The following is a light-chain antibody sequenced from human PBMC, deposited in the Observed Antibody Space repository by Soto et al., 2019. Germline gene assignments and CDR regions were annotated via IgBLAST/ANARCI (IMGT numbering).Light chain of an antibody. CDR2: LNSDGSH. CDR1: SGHSDYA. CDR3: QTWATGFHVV. V-gene: IGLV4-69*01. J-gene: IGLJ2*01. Sequence: QSVLTQSPSASASLGASVKLTCTLSSGHSDYAIAWHQQQPEKGPRYLMKLNSDGSHSKGDGIPDRFSGSSSGAERYLTISSLQSDDEADYYCQTWATGFHVVFGGGTKLTVL.